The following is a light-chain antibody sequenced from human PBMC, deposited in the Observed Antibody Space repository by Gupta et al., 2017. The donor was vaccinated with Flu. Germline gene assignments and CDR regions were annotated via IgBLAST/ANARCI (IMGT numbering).Light chain of an antibody. CDR2: GAS. V-gene: IGKV1-39*01. CDR3: QQADTFPYV. CDR1: QNIDTD. Sequence: DIQMTQAPSSLSASVGDRVTITCRASQNIDTDLSWFQQKPGGAPRLLISGASTLRSRVPSRFSGSGSGTAFTLTITSLQPEDLGTYFCQQADTFPYVFGQGTKLEIK. J-gene: IGKJ2*01.